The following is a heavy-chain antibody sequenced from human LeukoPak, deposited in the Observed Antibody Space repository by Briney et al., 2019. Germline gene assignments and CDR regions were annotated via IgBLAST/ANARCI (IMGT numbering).Heavy chain of an antibody. Sequence: SETLSLTCTVSGGSISSSSYYWGWIRQPPGKGLEWIGSIYYSGSTYYNPSLKSRVTISVDTSKNQFSLKLSSVTAADTAVYYCARVLEEKYYDILTGYHPKDYYYYGMDVWGQGTTVTVSS. CDR1: GGSISSSSYY. CDR3: ARVLEEKYYDILTGYHPKDYYYYGMDV. J-gene: IGHJ6*02. V-gene: IGHV4-39*07. D-gene: IGHD3-9*01. CDR2: IYYSGST.